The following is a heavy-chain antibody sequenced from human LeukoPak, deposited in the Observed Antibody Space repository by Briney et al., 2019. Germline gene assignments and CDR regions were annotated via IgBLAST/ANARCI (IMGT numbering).Heavy chain of an antibody. CDR1: GGSISSYY. J-gene: IGHJ5*02. CDR2: IYTSGST. V-gene: IGHV4-4*07. CDR3: ARSTDSGWYIWFDP. Sequence: SETLSLTCTVSGGSISSYYWSWIRQPAGKGLEWTGRIYTSGSTNYNPSLKSRVTMSVDTSKNQFSLKLSSVTAADTAVYYCARSTDSGWYIWFDPWGQGTLVTVSS. D-gene: IGHD6-19*01.